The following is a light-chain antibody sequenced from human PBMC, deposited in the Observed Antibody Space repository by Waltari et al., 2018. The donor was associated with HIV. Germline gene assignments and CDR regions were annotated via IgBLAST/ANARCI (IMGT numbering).Light chain of an antibody. Sequence: SYVLTQPPSVSVAPGQTARITCGGNNIGSKSVHWYQQKPGQAPVLVVYDDSDRPSGVRRRSCVANAGNTATLTISRVEAGDEADYYCQVWHGSKDQPEVALGGGTGLTVL. CDR3: QVWHGSKDQPEVA. V-gene: IGLV3-21*02. CDR2: DDS. J-gene: IGLJ3*02. CDR1: NIGSKS.